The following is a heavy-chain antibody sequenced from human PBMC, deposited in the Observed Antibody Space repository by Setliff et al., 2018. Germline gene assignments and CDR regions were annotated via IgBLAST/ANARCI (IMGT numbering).Heavy chain of an antibody. V-gene: IGHV3-49*04. CDR3: TREASVDFWSGYPYYYYMDV. D-gene: IGHD3-3*01. CDR1: GFTFGDYA. Sequence: PGGSLRLSCTASGFTFGDYAMSWVRQAPGKGLEWVGFIKSKAYGGTTEYAASVKGRFTISRDDSKSIAYLQMNSLKTEDTAVYYCTREASVDFWSGYPYYYYMDVWGKGTTDTVSS. J-gene: IGHJ6*03. CDR2: IKSKAYGGTT.